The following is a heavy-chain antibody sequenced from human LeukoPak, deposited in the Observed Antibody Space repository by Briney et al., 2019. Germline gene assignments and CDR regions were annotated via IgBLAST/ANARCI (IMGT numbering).Heavy chain of an antibody. CDR3: ARDPGSSAFDY. D-gene: IGHD5/OR15-5a*01. CDR1: GFTFSNYW. V-gene: IGHV3-7*01. Sequence: GGSLRLSCTASGFTFSNYWVTWVRQAPGKGLEFVANINQDESVKNYVESVKGRFTISRDNAENSLHLQMNSLRAEDTAVYYCARDPGSSAFDYWGQGTLVTVSS. CDR2: INQDESVK. J-gene: IGHJ4*02.